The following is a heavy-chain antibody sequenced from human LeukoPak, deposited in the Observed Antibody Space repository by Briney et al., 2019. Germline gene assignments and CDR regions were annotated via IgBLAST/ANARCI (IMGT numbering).Heavy chain of an antibody. Sequence: GGSLRLSCAASGFTFSSYWMHWVRQVPGKGLVWVSRINSDGSSTNYADSVKGRFTISRDNAKNTLFLQMNSLRAEDTAVYYCATTGSGSYYDYWGQGTLVTVSS. D-gene: IGHD1-26*01. CDR2: INSDGSST. CDR3: ATTGSGSYYDY. V-gene: IGHV3-74*01. CDR1: GFTFSSYW. J-gene: IGHJ4*02.